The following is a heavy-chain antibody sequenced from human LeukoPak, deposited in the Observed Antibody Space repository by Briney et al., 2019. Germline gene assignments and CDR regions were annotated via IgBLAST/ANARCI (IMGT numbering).Heavy chain of an antibody. J-gene: IGHJ6*03. CDR1: GFTFTSYA. CDR3: ARDGIAAAGTHYYYYYYMDV. D-gene: IGHD6-13*01. Sequence: GGSLRLSCAASGFTFTSYAMHWVRQAPGKGLEYVSAISSNGGSTYYANSVKGRFTISRDNSKNTLYLQMGSLRAEDMAVYYCARDGIAAAGTHYYYYYYMDVWGKGTTVTVSS. CDR2: ISSNGGST. V-gene: IGHV3-64*01.